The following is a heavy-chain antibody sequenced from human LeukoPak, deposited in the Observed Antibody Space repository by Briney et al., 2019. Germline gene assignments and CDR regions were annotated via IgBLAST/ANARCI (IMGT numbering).Heavy chain of an antibody. V-gene: IGHV3-30*18. J-gene: IGHJ4*02. CDR3: AQAWRWLQLNY. D-gene: IGHD5-24*01. CDR2: ISYDGSNK. CDR1: GFTFNNYG. Sequence: GGSLRLSCAASGFTFNNYGMHWVRQAPGKGLEWVAVISYDGSNKYYADSVKGRFTISRDNSMNTLYLHMNSLRDEDTAVYYCAQAWRWLQLNYWGQGTLVTVSS.